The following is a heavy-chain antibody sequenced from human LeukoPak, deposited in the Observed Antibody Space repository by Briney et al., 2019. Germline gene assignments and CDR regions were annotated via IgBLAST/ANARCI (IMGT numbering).Heavy chain of an antibody. CDR3: ARAGYDTATGYCGAFDI. CDR2: MYYSGSI. V-gene: IGHV4-59*01. CDR1: GGSISSFY. J-gene: IGHJ3*02. D-gene: IGHD3-9*01. Sequence: SETLSLTCTVSGGSISSFYWSWFRQPPGKGLEWIGLMYYSGSIYYNPSLKSRVSLSVDTSKNQFSLKLNSVTAADTAVYHCARAGYDTATGYCGAFDIWGQGTMVTVSS.